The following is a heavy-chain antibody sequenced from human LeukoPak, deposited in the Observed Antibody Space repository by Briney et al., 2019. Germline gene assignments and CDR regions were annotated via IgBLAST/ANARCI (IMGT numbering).Heavy chain of an antibody. Sequence: GGSLRLSCSASGFTLSSFAMHWVRQAPGKGLVWISRINSDGSTTNYADSVKGRFTISRDNAKNTLYLQMNSLRAEDTAMYYCARGSAVTGVHWGQGTLVTVSS. J-gene: IGHJ4*02. V-gene: IGHV3-74*01. CDR2: INSDGSTT. D-gene: IGHD1-14*01. CDR1: GFTLSSFA. CDR3: ARGSAVTGVH.